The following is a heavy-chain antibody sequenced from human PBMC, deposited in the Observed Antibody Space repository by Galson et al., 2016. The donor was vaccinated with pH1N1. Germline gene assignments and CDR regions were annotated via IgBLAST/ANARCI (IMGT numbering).Heavy chain of an antibody. V-gene: IGHV3-23*01. D-gene: IGHD4-17*01. CDR3: AKGGYGDYGLDVFDI. J-gene: IGHJ3*02. CDR1: DFTLDYA. Sequence: SLRLSCVASDFTLDYAMNWVRQAPGKGVDWISSISGSGSVTRYADSVQGRFTISKDTSKNTVYLQMHSLRAEDTGLYYCAKGGYGDYGLDVFDIWGQGIMVTVSS. CDR2: ISGSGSVT.